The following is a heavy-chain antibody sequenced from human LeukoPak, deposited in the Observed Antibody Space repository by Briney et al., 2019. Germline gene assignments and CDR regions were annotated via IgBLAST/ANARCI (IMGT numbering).Heavy chain of an antibody. CDR3: ASDTVTYYYYGMDV. Sequence: ASVKVSCKASGYTFTGYYMHWLRQAPGQGLEWMGWINPNSSGTNYSQKFQGRVTMTRDTSISTAYMEMSRLRSDDTAVYYCASDTVTYYYYGMDVWGQGTTVTVSS. CDR2: INPNSSGT. J-gene: IGHJ6*02. D-gene: IGHD4-17*01. V-gene: IGHV1-2*02. CDR1: GYTFTGYY.